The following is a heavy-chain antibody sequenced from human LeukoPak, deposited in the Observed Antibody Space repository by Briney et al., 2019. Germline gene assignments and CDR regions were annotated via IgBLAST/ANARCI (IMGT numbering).Heavy chain of an antibody. Sequence: GGSLRLSCAASGFTFSNSDMHWVRQATGKGLEWVSAIGTGGATYYSGSVKGRFTIFRENARNSLYLQMDSLRAGDTAVYYCVREALDYYDTSPAHFDYWGQGTLVTVSS. CDR2: IGTGGAT. CDR1: GFTFSNSD. J-gene: IGHJ4*02. D-gene: IGHD3-22*01. CDR3: VREALDYYDTSPAHFDY. V-gene: IGHV3-13*04.